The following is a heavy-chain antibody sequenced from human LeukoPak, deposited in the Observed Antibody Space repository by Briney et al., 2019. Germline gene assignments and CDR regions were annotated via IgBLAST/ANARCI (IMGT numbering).Heavy chain of an antibody. CDR3: AKDGRWELQLPDYFDY. D-gene: IGHD1-26*01. CDR1: GFTFSSYG. CDR2: ISYDGSNK. J-gene: IGHJ4*02. V-gene: IGHV3-30*18. Sequence: GGSLRLSCAASGFTFSSYGMHWVRQARGKGLEWMAVISYDGSNKYYADSVKGRFTISRDNSKNTLYLQMNSLRGEDTAVYYCAKDGRWELQLPDYFDYWGQGTLVTVPS.